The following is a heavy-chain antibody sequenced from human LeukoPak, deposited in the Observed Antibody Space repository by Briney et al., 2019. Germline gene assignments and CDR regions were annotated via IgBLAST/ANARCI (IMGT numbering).Heavy chain of an antibody. CDR1: GFTFSSYG. J-gene: IGHJ4*02. CDR2: ISSSGSTI. D-gene: IGHD3-22*01. CDR3: AREGYYDSSGYLGVFDY. Sequence: GGSLRLSCAASGFTFSSYGMYWVRQAPGKGLEWVSYISSSGSTIYYADSVKGRFTISRDNAKNSLYLQMNSLRAEDTAVYYCAREGYYDSSGYLGVFDYWGQGTLVTVSS. V-gene: IGHV3-48*04.